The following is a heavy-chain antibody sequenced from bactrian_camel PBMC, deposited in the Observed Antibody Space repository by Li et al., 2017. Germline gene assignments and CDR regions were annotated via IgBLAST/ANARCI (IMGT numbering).Heavy chain of an antibody. V-gene: IGHV3-2*01. D-gene: IGHD2*01. CDR2: ITSDGKTT. CDR1: EFTLRHYY. Sequence: HVQLVESGGGLVQPGGSLRLSCTASEFTLRHYYMTWVRQAPGKGLEWVSTITSDGKTTYYADSVKGRFTIGRGRAENIIALQMDSLKPEDTAMYYCARDYSTGCSGVFCYTGDRYRGQGTQVTVS. J-gene: IGHJ4*01. CDR3: ARDYSTGCSGVFCYTGDRY.